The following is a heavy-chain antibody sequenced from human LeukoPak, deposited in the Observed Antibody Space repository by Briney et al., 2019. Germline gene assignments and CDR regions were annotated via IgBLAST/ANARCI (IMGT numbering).Heavy chain of an antibody. J-gene: IGHJ6*03. CDR3: ARADSVPAGDYHYWYMDV. CDR1: GSTLTGYY. CDR2: IKPNSGDT. Sequence: ASVKVSCKASGSTLTGYYMHWVRQDASQGLQWMGWIKPNSGDTDYAQKFQGRVTMTRDTSISTVYMELSSLRSDDTAVYYCARADSVPAGDYHYWYMDVWGKGTTVTVSS. D-gene: IGHD2-2*01. V-gene: IGHV1-2*02.